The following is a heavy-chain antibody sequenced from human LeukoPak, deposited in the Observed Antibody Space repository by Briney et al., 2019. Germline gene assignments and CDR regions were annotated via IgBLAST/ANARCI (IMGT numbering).Heavy chain of an antibody. D-gene: IGHD3-10*01. CDR1: GGSFSGYY. J-gene: IGHJ4*02. V-gene: IGHV4-34*01. CDR3: AREPNGSGSYYDDY. Sequence: SETLSLTCAVYGGSFSGYYWSWIRQPPGKGLEWIGEINHSGSTNYNPSLKSRVTISVDTSKNQFSLKLSSVTAADTAVYYCAREPNGSGSYYDDYWGQGTLVTVSS. CDR2: INHSGST.